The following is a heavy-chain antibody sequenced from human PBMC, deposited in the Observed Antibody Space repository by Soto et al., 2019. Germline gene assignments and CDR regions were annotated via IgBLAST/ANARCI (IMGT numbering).Heavy chain of an antibody. Sequence: QVHLQESGPGLVTPSGTLSLTCAVSGVSISSTNWWTWVRQAPGRGLEGIGEMWPSGGTTYNPSLPNRVTISVDNSKNHLSLTLTSVTAADTAIYYCARCLHCSNGGRFDPWGQGALVTVSS. V-gene: IGHV4-4*02. CDR1: GVSISSTNW. CDR2: MWPSGGT. J-gene: IGHJ5*02. CDR3: ARCLHCSNGGRFDP. D-gene: IGHD2-8*01.